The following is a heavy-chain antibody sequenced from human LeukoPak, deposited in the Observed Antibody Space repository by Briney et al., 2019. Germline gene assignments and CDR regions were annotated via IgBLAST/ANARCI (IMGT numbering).Heavy chain of an antibody. CDR3: SRDPQYGDTIDY. D-gene: IGHD5-24*01. J-gene: IGHJ4*02. V-gene: IGHV3-33*01. CDR2: IRSTGGGT. Sequence: GRSLRLSCAASGFAFSNNGIPWVRQAPGQGLEWVAVIRSTGGGTHYADSVKGRFTISRDNSKNTLYLQMNSLRVDDTAVYYCSRDPQYGDTIDYWGQGTRVIVSS. CDR1: GFAFSNNG.